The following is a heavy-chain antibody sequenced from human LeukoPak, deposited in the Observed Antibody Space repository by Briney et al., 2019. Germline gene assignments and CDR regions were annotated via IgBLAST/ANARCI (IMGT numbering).Heavy chain of an antibody. CDR2: ISGNGGTI. D-gene: IGHD3-16*01. J-gene: IGHJ4*02. CDR1: GFTFSDYC. Sequence: GGSLRLSCAASGFTFSDYCMTWIRQAPGKGPEWLSYISGNGGTIYYPDSVKGRFTVSRDNAKNSLYLQMNSLRAEDTAVYYCAKRRGDPGGCFDYWGQGTLVTVSS. CDR3: AKRRGDPGGCFDY. V-gene: IGHV3-11*01.